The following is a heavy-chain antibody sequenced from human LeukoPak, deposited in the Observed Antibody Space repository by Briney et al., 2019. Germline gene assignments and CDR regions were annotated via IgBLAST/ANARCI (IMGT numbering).Heavy chain of an antibody. CDR2: ISGSGDNT. D-gene: IGHD5-12*01. V-gene: IGHV3-23*01. CDR1: GFTFSTYV. J-gene: IGHJ4*02. Sequence: GGSLRLSCAASGFTFSTYVMSWVRQAPGKGLEWVSGISGSGDNTYYADSVKGRFTISRDNSKNTLYLQMNSLRAEDTAVYYCAKGSGYDTDFDYRGQGTLVSVSS. CDR3: AKGSGYDTDFDY.